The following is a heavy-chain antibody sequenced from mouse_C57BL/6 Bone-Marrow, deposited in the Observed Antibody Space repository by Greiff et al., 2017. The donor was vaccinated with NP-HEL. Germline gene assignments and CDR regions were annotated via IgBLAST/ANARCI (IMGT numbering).Heavy chain of an antibody. CDR3: ARDDYGSMDY. Sequence: EVKLMESGGGLVKPGGSLKLSCAASGFTFSSYAMSWVRQTPEKRLAWVATISDGGSYTYYPDNVKVRFTISRDNAKNNLYLQMRHLKSEDTAMYYCARDDYGSMDYWGQGTSVTVSS. V-gene: IGHV5-4*01. CDR1: GFTFSSYA. CDR2: ISDGGSYT. J-gene: IGHJ4*01. D-gene: IGHD1-1*01.